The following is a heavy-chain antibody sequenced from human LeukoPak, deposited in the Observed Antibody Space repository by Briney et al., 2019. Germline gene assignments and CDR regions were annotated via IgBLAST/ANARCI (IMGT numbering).Heavy chain of an antibody. CDR1: GFTFFSIG. V-gene: IGHV3-23*01. Sequence: GGSLRLSCAVSGFTFFSIGMGWVRQAPGKGLEWVAAIGGGASDTKYTDSVEGRFTISRDLSKNTLLLLMHSLRAEDTAIYFCAKDVFHWAFDIWGQGTMVTVSS. J-gene: IGHJ3*02. CDR3: AKDVFHWAFDI. CDR2: IGGGASDT.